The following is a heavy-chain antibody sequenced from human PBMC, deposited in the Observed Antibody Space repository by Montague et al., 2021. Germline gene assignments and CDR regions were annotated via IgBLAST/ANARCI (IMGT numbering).Heavy chain of an antibody. V-gene: IGHV3-74*01. D-gene: IGHD3-10*01. Sequence: SLSLSLSASGFTFSSYWMHWVRQAPGKGLVWVSRISTDGSSTTYADSVKGRFTTSRDNAKNMLYLQMNSLRAEDTAVYYCTFYKFRETPRGFDHWGQGTLVTVSA. CDR3: TFYKFRETPRGFDH. CDR2: ISTDGSST. J-gene: IGHJ4*02. CDR1: GFTFSSYW.